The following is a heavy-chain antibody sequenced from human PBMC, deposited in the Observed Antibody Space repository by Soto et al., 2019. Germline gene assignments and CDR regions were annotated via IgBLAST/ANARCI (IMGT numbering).Heavy chain of an antibody. J-gene: IGHJ3*02. CDR2: VYSGGST. V-gene: IGHV3-66*01. Sequence: EVQLVESGGGLVQPGGSLRLSCAASGFTVTTNYMSWVRQPPGKGLEWVSVVYSGGSTYYADSVKGRFTVSRDNSKNTLYLQMNRLRAEDKAVYYCARDFSGKNDAFDIWGQGTVVTVSS. CDR3: ARDFSGKNDAFDI. D-gene: IGHD3-10*01. CDR1: GFTVTTNY.